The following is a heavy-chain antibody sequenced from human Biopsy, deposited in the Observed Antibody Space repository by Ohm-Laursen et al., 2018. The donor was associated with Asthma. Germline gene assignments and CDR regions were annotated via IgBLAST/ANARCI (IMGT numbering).Heavy chain of an antibody. J-gene: IGHJ4*02. V-gene: IGHV3-21*04. CDR3: AKDERAYYGSDSKYMQPVPLGD. CDR1: GFTFSHYN. Sequence: SLRLSCAASGFTFSHYNMNWVRRAPGKGLEWVSSITDTSRYIKYADSVKGRFTISRDRSDNTLYLQMNSLTAEDTAVYHCAKDERAYYGSDSKYMQPVPLGDWGQGTVVIVSA. CDR2: ITDTSRYI. D-gene: IGHD2-21*01.